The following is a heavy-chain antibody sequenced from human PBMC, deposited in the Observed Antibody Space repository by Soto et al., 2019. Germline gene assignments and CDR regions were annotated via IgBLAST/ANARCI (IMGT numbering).Heavy chain of an antibody. Sequence: HPGGSLRLSCSASGFTFGSYAMHWVRQAPVKGLEYVSHISYNGGSIYYADSVKGRFTISRDNSKNTLYLQMSSLRSEDTAVYYCVREITIGSRRWFDPWGQGTLVTVSS. CDR1: GFTFGSYA. CDR2: ISYNGGSI. D-gene: IGHD2-15*01. CDR3: VREITIGSRRWFDP. V-gene: IGHV3-64D*06. J-gene: IGHJ5*02.